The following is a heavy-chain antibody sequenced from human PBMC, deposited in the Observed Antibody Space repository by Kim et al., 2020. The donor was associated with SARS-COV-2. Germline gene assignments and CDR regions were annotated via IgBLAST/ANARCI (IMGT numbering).Heavy chain of an antibody. V-gene: IGHV3-23*01. D-gene: IGHD5-18*01. Sequence: GGSLRLSCGASGFTFSNYAMTWIRQAPGKGLEWVSSIGSNDVNTYYADSVKGRFTISRDNSKNTLYLQMNSLRAEDTALYYCARRYSSDYWGQGTLVTVS. CDR2: IGSNDVNT. CDR3: ARRYSSDY. CDR1: GFTFSNYA. J-gene: IGHJ4*02.